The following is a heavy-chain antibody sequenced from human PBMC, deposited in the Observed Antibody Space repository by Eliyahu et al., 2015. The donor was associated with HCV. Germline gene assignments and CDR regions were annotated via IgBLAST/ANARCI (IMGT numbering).Heavy chain of an antibody. Sequence: EVQLXESGGGLVQPGGSLXLSCAASGFTLSDHYVDWVRQAPGKGLEWVGRAANKAHSYTTEIAASVKGRFAISRDDSKNSLYLQVNSLKAEDTAVYYCGRRDGSXSIDYWGQGTLVTVSS. V-gene: IGHV3-72*01. D-gene: IGHD5-24*01. CDR3: GRRDGSXSIDY. CDR2: AANKAHSYTT. CDR1: GFTLSDHY. J-gene: IGHJ4*02.